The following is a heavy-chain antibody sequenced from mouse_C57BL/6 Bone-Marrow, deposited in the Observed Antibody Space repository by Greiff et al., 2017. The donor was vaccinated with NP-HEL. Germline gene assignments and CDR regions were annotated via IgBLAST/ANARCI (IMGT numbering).Heavy chain of an antibody. CDR2: IHPNSGST. CDR3: ARYGSSYWWYFDV. CDR1: GYTFTSYW. Sequence: VQLQQPGAELVKPGASVKLSCKASGYTFTSYWMHWVKQRPGQGLEWIAMIHPNSGSTNYNEKFKSKATLTVDKSSSTAYMQLSSLTSEDSAVYYCARYGSSYWWYFDVWGTGTTVTVSS. D-gene: IGHD1-1*01. V-gene: IGHV1-64*01. J-gene: IGHJ1*03.